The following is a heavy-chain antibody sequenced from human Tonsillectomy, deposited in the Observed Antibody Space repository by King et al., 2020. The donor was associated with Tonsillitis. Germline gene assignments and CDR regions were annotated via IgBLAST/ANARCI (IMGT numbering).Heavy chain of an antibody. CDR3: ARDILHDSGGYYSRGGFDY. V-gene: IGHV3-21*01. Sequence: VQLVESGGGLVKPGGSLRLSCAASGFTFSSYSMNWVRQAPGKGLEWVSSISSSSSDIYYADSVKGRFTISSDNAKTSLYLQMNSLRAEDTAVYYCARDILHDSGGYYSRGGFDYWGQGTLVTVSS. CDR2: ISSSSSDI. D-gene: IGHD3-22*01. J-gene: IGHJ4*02. CDR1: GFTFSSYS.